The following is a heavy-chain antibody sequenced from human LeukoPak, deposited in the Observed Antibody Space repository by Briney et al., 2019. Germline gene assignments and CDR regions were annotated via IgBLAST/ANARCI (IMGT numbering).Heavy chain of an antibody. V-gene: IGHV3-23*01. CDR3: AKDGSSYCSGGSCYFFDY. CDR1: GFTFSSYA. CDR2: ISGSGGST. Sequence: GVSLRLSCAASGFTFSSYAMSWVRQAPGKGLEWVSAISGSGGSTYYADSVKGRFTISRDNSKNTLYLQMNSLRAEDTAVYYCAKDGSSYCSGGSCYFFDYWGQGTLFTVSS. J-gene: IGHJ4*02. D-gene: IGHD2-15*01.